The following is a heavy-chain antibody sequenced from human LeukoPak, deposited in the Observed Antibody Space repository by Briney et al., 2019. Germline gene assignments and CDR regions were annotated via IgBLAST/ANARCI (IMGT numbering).Heavy chain of an antibody. CDR3: ARDLAARPKYYYYMDV. V-gene: IGHV4-59*01. Sequence: PSETLSLTCTVSGGSISSYYWSWNRQPPGKGLEWIGYIYYSGSTNYNPSLKSRVTISVDTSKNQFSLKLSSVTAADTAVYYCARDLAARPKYYYYMDVWGKGTTVTVSS. CDR2: IYYSGST. D-gene: IGHD6-6*01. J-gene: IGHJ6*03. CDR1: GGSISSYY.